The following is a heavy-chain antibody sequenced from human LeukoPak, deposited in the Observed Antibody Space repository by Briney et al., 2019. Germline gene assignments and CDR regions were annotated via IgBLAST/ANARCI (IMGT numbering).Heavy chain of an antibody. V-gene: IGHV1-69-2*01. CDR1: GYTFTDHF. CDR2: LDPEDGET. CDR3: VTCTRLASCIALKFDH. D-gene: IGHD6-13*01. J-gene: IGHJ4*02. Sequence: ATVKISCKVSGYTFTDHFMHWIKQPPGKGLEWVGRLDPEDGETLYAEKFQGRVTITADTSTDTAYIELSGLTPDDTAMYHCVTCTRLASCIALKFDHWCQGTLVSVSS.